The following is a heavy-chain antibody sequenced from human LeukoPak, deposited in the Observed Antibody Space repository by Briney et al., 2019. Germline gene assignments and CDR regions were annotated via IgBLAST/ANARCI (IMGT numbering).Heavy chain of an antibody. CDR1: GFTFGDYA. Sequence: PGGSLRLSCTASGFTFGDYAMSWFRRAPGKGLEWVGFIRSKAYGGTTEYAASVKGRFTISRDDSKSIAYLQMNSLKTEDTAVYYCTRDSDRHDYGDYGWFDPWGQGTLVTVSS. CDR2: IRSKAYGGTT. V-gene: IGHV3-49*03. D-gene: IGHD4-17*01. J-gene: IGHJ5*02. CDR3: TRDSDRHDYGDYGWFDP.